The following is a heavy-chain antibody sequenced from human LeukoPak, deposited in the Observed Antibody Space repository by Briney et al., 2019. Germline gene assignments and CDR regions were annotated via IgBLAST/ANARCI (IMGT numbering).Heavy chain of an antibody. V-gene: IGHV4-39*01. J-gene: IGHJ5*02. CDR2: NYYRGST. CDR3: ARHYLSDGILSTFDP. CDR1: GFSISSSPYY. Sequence: SETLSLTCTASGFSISSSPYYWGWVRQPPGKGLEWIVTNYYRGSTYANPAVNSRITIYLDTSKNQFSVRLRSVTAAHRALYYCARHYLSDGILSTFDPRRQGTLATVS. D-gene: IGHD2-2*01.